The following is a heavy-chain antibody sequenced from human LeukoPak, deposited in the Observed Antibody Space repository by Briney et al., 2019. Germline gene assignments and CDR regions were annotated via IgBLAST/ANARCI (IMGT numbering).Heavy chain of an antibody. D-gene: IGHD2-15*01. CDR1: GYTFTGYY. CDR3: AIFCGGGSRHDDY. V-gene: IGHV1-2*02. CDR2: INPNSGGT. Sequence: ASVKVSCKASGYTFTGYYMHWVRQAPGQGLEWMGWINPNSGGTNYAQKFQGRVTMTRDTSISTAYMELSRLRSDDTAVYYRAIFCGGGSRHDDYWGQGTLVTVSS. J-gene: IGHJ4*02.